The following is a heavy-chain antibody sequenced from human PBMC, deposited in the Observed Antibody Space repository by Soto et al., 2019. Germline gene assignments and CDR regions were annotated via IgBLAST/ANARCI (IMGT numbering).Heavy chain of an antibody. D-gene: IGHD6-13*01. CDR1: GGTFSSYA. J-gene: IGHJ4*02. CDR3: ARVAAAAPWDFDY. V-gene: IGHV1-69*13. CDR2: IIPIFGTA. Sequence: SVKVSCKASGGTFSSYAISWVRQAPGQGLEWMGGIIPIFGTANYAQKFQGRVTITADESTSTAYMELSSLRSEDTAVYYCARVAAAAPWDFDYWGQGTLVTGSS.